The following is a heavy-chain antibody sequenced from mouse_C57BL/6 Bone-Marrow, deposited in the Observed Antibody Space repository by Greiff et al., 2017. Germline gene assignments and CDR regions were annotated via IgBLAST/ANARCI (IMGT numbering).Heavy chain of an antibody. Sequence: EVQLQQSGPELVKPGASVKISCKASGYTFTDYNMDWVKQSHGKSLEWIGDINPNNGGTIYNQKFKGKATLTVDKSSSTAYMELRSLTSEDTAVXYCARSTTVVAYYAMDYWGQGTSVTVSS. CDR1: GYTFTDYN. J-gene: IGHJ4*01. CDR2: INPNNGGT. D-gene: IGHD1-1*01. CDR3: ARSTTVVAYYAMDY. V-gene: IGHV1-18*01.